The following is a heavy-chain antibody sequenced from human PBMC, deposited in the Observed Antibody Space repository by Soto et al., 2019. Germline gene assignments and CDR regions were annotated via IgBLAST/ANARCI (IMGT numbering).Heavy chain of an antibody. CDR3: ARGGAIFGVVIMGWFDP. CDR1: GGSISSGDYY. J-gene: IGHJ5*02. CDR2: IYYSGST. V-gene: IGHV4-30-4*01. Sequence: QVQLQESGPGLVKPSQTLSLTCTVSGGSISSGDYYWSWIRQPPGKGLEWIGYIYYSGSTYYNPSLKSRVTISVDTSKNQFSLKLSSVTAADTAVYYCARGGAIFGVVIMGWFDPWGQGTLVTVSS. D-gene: IGHD3-3*01.